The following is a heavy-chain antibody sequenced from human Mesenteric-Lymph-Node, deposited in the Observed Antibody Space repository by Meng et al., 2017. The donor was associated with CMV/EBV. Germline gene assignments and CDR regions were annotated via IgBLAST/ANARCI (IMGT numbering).Heavy chain of an antibody. CDR3: ARDLAFYSFDY. D-gene: IGHD4-11*01. CDR2: IRWHGRNK. Sequence: GESLKISCAASGFNFNNYGMHWVRQAPGKGLEWVAFIRWHGRNKYYADSVKGRFTISRDNSKNSLYLQMNSLRAEDTALYYCARDLAFYSFDYWGQGTLVTVSS. J-gene: IGHJ4*02. CDR1: GFNFNNYG. V-gene: IGHV3-30*02.